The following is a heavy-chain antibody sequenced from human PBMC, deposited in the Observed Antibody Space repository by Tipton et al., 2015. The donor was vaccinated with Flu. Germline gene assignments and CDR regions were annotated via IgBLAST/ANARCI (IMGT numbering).Heavy chain of an antibody. CDR2: IYSGGST. CDR3: ARGGYYDSSGYPLDY. V-gene: IGHV3-66*01. D-gene: IGHD3-22*01. Sequence: AASGFTVSSNYMSWVRQAPGKGLEWVSVIYSGGSTYYADSVKGRFTISRDNSKNTLYLQMNSLRAEDTAVYYCARGGYYDSSGYPLDYWGQGTLVTVSS. CDR1: GFTVSSNY. J-gene: IGHJ4*02.